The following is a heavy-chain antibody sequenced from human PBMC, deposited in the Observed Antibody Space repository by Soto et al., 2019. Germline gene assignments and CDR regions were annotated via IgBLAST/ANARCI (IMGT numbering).Heavy chain of an antibody. Sequence: EVQLLESGGGLVQPGGSLRLSCAASGFTFSSYAMSWVRQAPGKGLEWVSAISGSGGSTYYADSVKGRFTISRDNSKNTMYLQMNSLRAEDTAVYYCAKSGSGWYHAFEIWGQGTMVTVSS. V-gene: IGHV3-23*01. CDR1: GFTFSSYA. D-gene: IGHD6-19*01. J-gene: IGHJ3*02. CDR3: AKSGSGWYHAFEI. CDR2: ISGSGGST.